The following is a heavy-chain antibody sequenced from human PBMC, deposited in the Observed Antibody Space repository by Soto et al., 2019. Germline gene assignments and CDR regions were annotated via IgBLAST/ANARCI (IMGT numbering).Heavy chain of an antibody. CDR3: ASRVPHGTYGAPYFQH. CDR1: GFTFSSHG. J-gene: IGHJ1*01. D-gene: IGHD1-26*01. CDR2: ISFDGTNK. Sequence: LRLSCAASGFTFSSHGMHWVRQAPGKGLEWVAVISFDGTNKYYADSVKGRFTISRDNSKNTLYLQMNSLRAEDTAVYYCASRVPHGTYGAPYFQHWGQGTLVTVSS. V-gene: IGHV3-30*03.